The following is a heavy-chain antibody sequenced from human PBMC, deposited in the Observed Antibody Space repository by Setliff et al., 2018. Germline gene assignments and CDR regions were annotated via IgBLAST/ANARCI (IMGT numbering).Heavy chain of an antibody. V-gene: IGHV4-34*01. D-gene: IGHD2-15*01. Sequence: SETLFLTCTVYGASFSDYYWGWIRQPPGKGLEWLGEVSHSGSTNYNPSLKSRVTMSVDTSKNQFSLNLNSVTAADTAMYYCARGCAAGACYSDYYYYMDVWGKGTTVTVSS. CDR1: GASFSDYY. CDR2: VSHSGST. J-gene: IGHJ6*03. CDR3: ARGCAAGACYSDYYYYMDV.